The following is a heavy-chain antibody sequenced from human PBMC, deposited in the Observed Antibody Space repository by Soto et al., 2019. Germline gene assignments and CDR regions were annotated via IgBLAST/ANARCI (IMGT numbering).Heavy chain of an antibody. CDR3: TRLISAAHDY. Sequence: EVLLVESGGGMVQPGGSLKLSCAASGFVFKDSSIHWVRQPSGEGLEWVGRIRDRAYSYATAYAESVKGRFTISRDDSNNTAYLQMSGLKTEDTAIYYCTRLISAAHDYWGQGTLVTVSS. CDR2: IRDRAYSYAT. J-gene: IGHJ4*02. CDR1: GFVFKDSS. V-gene: IGHV3-73*01. D-gene: IGHD3-10*01.